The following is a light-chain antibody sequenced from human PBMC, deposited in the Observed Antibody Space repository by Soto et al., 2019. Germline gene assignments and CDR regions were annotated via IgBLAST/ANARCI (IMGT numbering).Light chain of an antibody. CDR2: DAS. CDR1: QSVSTY. Sequence: EIVLTQSPDTLSLSPGERATLSCRASQSVSTYLAWYQQKPGQAPRLLIYDASNSATGIPARFSGSGSGTDFTLTISSLEPEDFAVYYCEQGSNWPRTFGQGTKVEIK. CDR3: EQGSNWPRT. J-gene: IGKJ1*01. V-gene: IGKV3-11*01.